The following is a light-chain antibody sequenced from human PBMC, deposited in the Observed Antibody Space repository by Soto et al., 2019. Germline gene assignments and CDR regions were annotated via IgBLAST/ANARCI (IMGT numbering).Light chain of an antibody. CDR3: QQYNNWPPYT. CDR1: QSVSTN. Sequence: EIVLSQSPATMCVSPGERATLSCRASQSVSTNLAWYQQRPGQPPRLLIYGAYTRATDIPARFSGSGSGTEFTLTIIGLQSEDFAVYYCQQYNNWPPYTFGQG. J-gene: IGKJ2*01. V-gene: IGKV3-15*01. CDR2: GAY.